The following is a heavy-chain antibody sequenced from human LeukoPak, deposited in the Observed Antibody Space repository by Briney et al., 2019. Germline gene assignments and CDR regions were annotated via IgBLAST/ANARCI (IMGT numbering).Heavy chain of an antibody. J-gene: IGHJ3*02. CDR3: AREGYYYDSSGYYQRGLTFDI. D-gene: IGHD3-22*01. V-gene: IGHV3-23*01. Sequence: GRSLRLVCAAAGFTVSNYAMSWVRQARGKGPEWVSAIIGIGGRTTYAACVKGRFTNSRDNSKNTLYLQMNSMRAEDTTVYYCAREGYYYDSSGYYQRGLTFDIWGQGTMGTVSS. CDR1: GFTVSNYA. CDR2: IIGIGGRT.